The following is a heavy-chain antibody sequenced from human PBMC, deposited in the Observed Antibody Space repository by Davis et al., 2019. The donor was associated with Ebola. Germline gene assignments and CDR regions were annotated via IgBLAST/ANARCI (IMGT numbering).Heavy chain of an antibody. J-gene: IGHJ4*02. CDR1: GFTFSNYA. D-gene: IGHD2-2*01. CDR2: IYSSGIT. V-gene: IGHV4-4*07. Sequence: ESLKISCAASGFTFSNYAMTWIRQPAGKGLEWIGRIYSSGITDYNSSLKSRLTMSVDTSKKHFSLKLSSVTAADTAVYYCARLYHIDYWGQGTLVTVSS. CDR3: ARLYHIDY.